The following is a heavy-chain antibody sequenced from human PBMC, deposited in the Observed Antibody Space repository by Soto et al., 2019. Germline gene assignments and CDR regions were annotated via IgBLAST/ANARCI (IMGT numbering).Heavy chain of an antibody. CDR2: INAGNGNT. J-gene: IGHJ4*02. Sequence: QVQLVQSGAEVKKPGASVKVSCKASGYTFTSYAMHWVRQAPGQRLEWMGWINAGNGNTKYSQKFQGRVTITRDTAARTAYMELSSLRSEDTAVYYCASPWGGDTAMRYWGQGTLVTVSS. CDR1: GYTFTSYA. D-gene: IGHD5-18*01. CDR3: ASPWGGDTAMRY. V-gene: IGHV1-3*01.